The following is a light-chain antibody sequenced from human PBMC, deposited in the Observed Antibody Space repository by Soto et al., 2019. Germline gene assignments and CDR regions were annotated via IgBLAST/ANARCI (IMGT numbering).Light chain of an antibody. CDR3: QQYSRSPLT. J-gene: IGKJ4*01. V-gene: IGKV3-20*01. CDR2: GAS. Sequence: IVFTQSPCTLSLSPGERATLSCRASQSVNSNYLAWYQQKPGQAPRLLIHGASSRATGIPDRFSGSGSGTDFTLTISRLEPEDFVMYYCQQYSRSPLTFGGGTKVDIK. CDR1: QSVNSNY.